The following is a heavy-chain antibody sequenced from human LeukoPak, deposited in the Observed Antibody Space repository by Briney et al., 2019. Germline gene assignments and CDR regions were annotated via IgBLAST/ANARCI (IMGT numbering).Heavy chain of an antibody. V-gene: IGHV4-39*07. Sequence: SETLSLTCTVSSGSISTSNYYWSWIRQPPGKGLEWIGEINHSGSTNYNPSLKSRVTISVDTSKNQFSLKLSSVTAADTAVYYCARGTYGKDAFDIWGQGTMVTVSS. CDR3: ARGTYGKDAFDI. D-gene: IGHD4-17*01. CDR1: SGSISTSNYY. J-gene: IGHJ3*02. CDR2: INHSGST.